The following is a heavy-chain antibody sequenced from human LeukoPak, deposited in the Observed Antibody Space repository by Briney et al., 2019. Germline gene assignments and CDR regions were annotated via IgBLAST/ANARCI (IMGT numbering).Heavy chain of an antibody. J-gene: IGHJ4*02. CDR2: IKQDGSEK. Sequence: GGSLRLSCAASGFTFSSYWMSWVRQAPGKGLEWVANIKQDGSEKYYVDSVKGRFTISRDNAKNSLYLQMNSLRAEDTAVYYCARVEGSGWLGDYFDYWGQGTLVTVSS. CDR1: GFTFSSYW. V-gene: IGHV3-7*01. D-gene: IGHD6-19*01. CDR3: ARVEGSGWLGDYFDY.